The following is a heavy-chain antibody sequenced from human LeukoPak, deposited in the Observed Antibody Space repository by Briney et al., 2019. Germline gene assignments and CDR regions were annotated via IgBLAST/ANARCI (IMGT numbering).Heavy chain of an antibody. CDR1: GGSISSGSYY. J-gene: IGHJ5*02. V-gene: IGHV4-61*02. CDR3: AREIYGDYPYNWFDP. D-gene: IGHD4-17*01. Sequence: SETLSLTCTVSGGSISSGSYYWSWIRQPAGKGLEWIGRIYTSGSTNYNPSLKSRVTISVDTPKNQFSLKLSSVTAADTAVYYCAREIYGDYPYNWFDPWGQGTLVTVSS. CDR2: IYTSGST.